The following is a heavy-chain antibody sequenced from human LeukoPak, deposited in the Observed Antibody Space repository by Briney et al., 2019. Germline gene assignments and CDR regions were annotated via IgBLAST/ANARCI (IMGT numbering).Heavy chain of an antibody. V-gene: IGHV3-33*08. CDR1: GFTFKSYG. CDR3: ARVILWFGELSLYY. Sequence: GGCLRLSCAASGFTFKSYGMHWVRQASGKALEWVAVMWYDGNNKYYAESVKRRFTISRDISKNTLYLQGTGLRAEGTAVYYCARVILWFGELSLYYCGEGRQVTVS. D-gene: IGHD3-10*01. J-gene: IGHJ4*02. CDR2: MWYDGNNK.